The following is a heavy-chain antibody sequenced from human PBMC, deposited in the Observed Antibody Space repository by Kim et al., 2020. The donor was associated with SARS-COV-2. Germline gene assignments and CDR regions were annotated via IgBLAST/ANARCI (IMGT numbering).Heavy chain of an antibody. CDR2: ISGSGGST. V-gene: IGHV3-23*01. CDR1: GFTFSSYA. D-gene: IGHD2-21*02. J-gene: IGHJ4*02. CDR3: ANLLGRHIVVVTASDHFDY. Sequence: GGSLRLSCAASGFTFSSYAMSWVRQAPGKGLEWVSAISGSGGSTYYADSVKGRFTISRDNSKNTLYLQMNSLRAEDTAVYYCANLLGRHIVVVTASDHFDYWGQGTLVTVSS.